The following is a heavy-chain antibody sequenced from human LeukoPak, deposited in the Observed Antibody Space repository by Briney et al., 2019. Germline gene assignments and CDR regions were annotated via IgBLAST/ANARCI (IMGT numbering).Heavy chain of an antibody. CDR3: ARMGYCGGDCSAFDI. CDR2: IYYSGST. Sequence: PSETLSLTCTVSGGSISSYYWSWIRQPPGKGLEWIGYIYYSGSTNYNPSLKSRVTISVDTSKNQFSLKLSSVTAADTAVYYCARMGYCGGDCSAFDIWGQGTMVTVSS. D-gene: IGHD2-21*02. CDR1: GGSISSYY. V-gene: IGHV4-59*08. J-gene: IGHJ3*02.